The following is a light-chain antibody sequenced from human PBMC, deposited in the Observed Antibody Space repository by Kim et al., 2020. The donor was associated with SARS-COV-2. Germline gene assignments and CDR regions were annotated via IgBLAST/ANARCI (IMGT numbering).Light chain of an antibody. V-gene: IGKV3-20*01. CDR3: QQYGGSPLFT. J-gene: IGKJ3*01. CDR2: ATS. CDR1: QSVSSSS. Sequence: EIVLTQSPGTLSLSPGERATLSCRASQSVSSSSLAWYQHKPGQAPRLVIFATSSRATGIPDRFSGSGSGTDFTLTISRLEPEDFAVYYCQQYGGSPLFTFGPGTKVDIK.